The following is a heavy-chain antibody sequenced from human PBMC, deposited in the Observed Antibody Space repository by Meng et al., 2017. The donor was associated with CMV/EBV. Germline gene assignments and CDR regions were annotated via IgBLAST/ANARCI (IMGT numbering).Heavy chain of an antibody. V-gene: IGHV4-38-2*02. CDR1: GYSISSGYY. CDR3: ARGTPGPWELLIEYYFDY. Sequence: SETLSLTCTVSGYSISSGYYWGWIRQPPGKGREWIGSIYHSGSTYYNPSLKSRVTISVDTSKNQFSLKLSSVTAADTAVYYCARGTPGPWELLIEYYFDYWGQGTLVTVSS. D-gene: IGHD1-26*01. CDR2: IYHSGST. J-gene: IGHJ4*02.